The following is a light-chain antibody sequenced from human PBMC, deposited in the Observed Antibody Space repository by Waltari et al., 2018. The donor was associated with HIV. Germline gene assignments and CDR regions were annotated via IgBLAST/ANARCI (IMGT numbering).Light chain of an antibody. CDR2: EVT. Sequence: QSVLTQPASVSGSPGQSITISCTGTSSAVWNYNLFSWYQQHPGKAPKLIIYEVTERPSGVSNRFSGFKSANTASLTISGVQAEDEADYYCFSYVGSSLWVFGGGTKLTVL. V-gene: IGLV2-23*02. CDR1: SSAVWNYNL. CDR3: FSYVGSSLWV. J-gene: IGLJ3*02.